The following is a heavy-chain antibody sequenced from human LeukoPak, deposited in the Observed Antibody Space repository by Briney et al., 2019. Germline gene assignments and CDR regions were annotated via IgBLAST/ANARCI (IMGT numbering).Heavy chain of an antibody. CDR2: ISGSRGYT. Sequence: GGSLRLSCVGSGFTFSDYPMTWVRQAPGKGLEWVSAISGSRGYTYYADSVRGRFTISRDNAKNSLYLQMNSLRAEDTAVYYCARDVDTAMVVSDYWGQGTLVTVSS. CDR3: ARDVDTAMVVSDY. V-gene: IGHV3-23*01. CDR1: GFTFSDYP. D-gene: IGHD5-18*01. J-gene: IGHJ4*02.